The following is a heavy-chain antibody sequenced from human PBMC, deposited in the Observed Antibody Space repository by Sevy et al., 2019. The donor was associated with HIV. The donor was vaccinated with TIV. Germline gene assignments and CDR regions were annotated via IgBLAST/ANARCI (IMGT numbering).Heavy chain of an antibody. D-gene: IGHD3-10*01. CDR1: GFVFSSYT. CDR3: ARDMAYGSGSIVHDY. Sequence: GGSLRLSCAASGFVFSSYTMNWVRQSPGKGLEWVSSISSSSRYIFYADSVKGRFTISRDNARNSLYLQMNSLRAEDTAVYYCARDMAYGSGSIVHDYWGQRTLVTVSS. V-gene: IGHV3-21*01. J-gene: IGHJ4*02. CDR2: ISSSSRYI.